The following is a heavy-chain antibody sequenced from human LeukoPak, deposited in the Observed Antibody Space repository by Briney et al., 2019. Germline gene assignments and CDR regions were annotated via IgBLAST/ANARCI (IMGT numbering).Heavy chain of an antibody. CDR3: AKRGVVVRVFLVGFHKEAYYFDS. J-gene: IGHJ4*02. D-gene: IGHD3-16*02. CDR1: GITLSNYG. CDR2: LSGSAGGS. V-gene: IGHV3-23*01. Sequence: GGSLRLSCGVSGITLSNYGMTWVRQAPGKGLEWVAGLSGSAGGSNYADSMKGRFTISRDNSKNTLFLQMDRLRAEDTAVYFCAKRGVVVRVFLVGFHKEAYYFDSWGQGALVTVSS.